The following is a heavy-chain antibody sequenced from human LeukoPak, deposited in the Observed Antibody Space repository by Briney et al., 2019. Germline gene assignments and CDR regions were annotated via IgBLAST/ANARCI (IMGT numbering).Heavy chain of an antibody. CDR3: ARERDGSGSLYGMDV. D-gene: IGHD3-10*01. CDR2: IYYSGST. J-gene: IGHJ6*02. CDR1: GGSISSYY. V-gene: IGHV4-59*01. Sequence: SETLSLTCTVSGGSISSYYWSWIRQPPGKGLEWIGYIYYSGSTNYNPSLKSRVTISVDTSKNQFSLKLSSVTAADTAVYCCARERDGSGSLYGMDVWGQGTTVTVSS.